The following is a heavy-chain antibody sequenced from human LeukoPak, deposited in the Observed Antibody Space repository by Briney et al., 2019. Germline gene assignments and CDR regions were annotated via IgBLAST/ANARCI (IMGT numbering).Heavy chain of an antibody. CDR2: ISSSSSYI. CDR1: RFTFSSYS. J-gene: IGHJ6*02. D-gene: IGHD2-8*01. Sequence: GGSLRLSCAASRFTFSSYSMNWVRQAPGKGLEWVSSISSSSSYIYYADSVKGRFTISRDNAKNSLYLQMNSLRAEDTAVYYCARERMDYYGMDVWGQGTTVTVSS. CDR3: ARERMDYYGMDV. V-gene: IGHV3-21*01.